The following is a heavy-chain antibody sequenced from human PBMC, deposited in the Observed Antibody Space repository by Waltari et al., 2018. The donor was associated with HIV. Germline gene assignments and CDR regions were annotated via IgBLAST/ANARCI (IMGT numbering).Heavy chain of an antibody. V-gene: IGHV3-33*01. CDR2: INYDGSNK. CDR1: GFTFGIHG. J-gene: IGHJ4*02. D-gene: IGHD6-6*01. Sequence: VQLMEPGGGVGQPGKSLRLPCATSGFTFGIHGLPWVRQAPGKGLEWVAVINYDGSNKFYAESVKGRFLISRDNSKNTLFLQMNSLRDEDTGLYYCARDKAPYSSSSAVDYWGQGTLVTVS. CDR3: ARDKAPYSSSSAVDY.